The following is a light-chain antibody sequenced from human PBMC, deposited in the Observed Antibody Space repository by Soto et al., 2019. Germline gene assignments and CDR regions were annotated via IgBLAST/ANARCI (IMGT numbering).Light chain of an antibody. CDR1: SSDVGGHNS. J-gene: IGLJ1*01. CDR3: SSFTSSVTYD. CDR2: DVS. V-gene: IGLV2-14*01. Sequence: QSVLTQPASVSGSPGQSITISCTGTSSDVGGHNSVSWYRQDPGKAPKLMIYDVSNRPSGVSDRFSGSKSGNTASLTISGLQIEDEADYYCSSFTSSVTYDFGTGTKVTVL.